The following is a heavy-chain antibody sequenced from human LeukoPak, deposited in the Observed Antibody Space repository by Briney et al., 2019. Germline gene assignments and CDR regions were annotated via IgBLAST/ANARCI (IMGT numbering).Heavy chain of an antibody. CDR1: GFTFSSYA. J-gene: IGHJ4*02. D-gene: IGHD6-13*01. CDR2: ISGSGGST. V-gene: IGHV3-23*01. CDR3: AKDLTSGGSSWYPLDY. Sequence: GGSLRLSCAASGFTFSSYAVSWVRQAPGKGLEWVSAISGSGGSTYYADSVKGRFTISRDNSKNTLYLQMNSLRAEDTAVYYCAKDLTSGGSSWYPLDYWGQGTLVTVSP.